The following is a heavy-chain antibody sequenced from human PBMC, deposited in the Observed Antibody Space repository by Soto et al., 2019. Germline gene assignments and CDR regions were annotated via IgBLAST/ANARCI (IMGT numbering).Heavy chain of an antibody. CDR3: ARGADNWNDGYWFDP. CDR2: MNPNNGNT. V-gene: IGHV1-8*01. J-gene: IGHJ5*02. CDR1: GYTFTSYD. D-gene: IGHD1-1*01. Sequence: QVQLVQSGAEVNKPGASVKVSCKAYGYTFTSYDINWVRQATGQGLEWMGRMNPNNGNTADAQKFQGRVPMTRTTSISTAYMELSSLRSEDTAVYYCARGADNWNDGYWFDPWGQGTLVTVSS.